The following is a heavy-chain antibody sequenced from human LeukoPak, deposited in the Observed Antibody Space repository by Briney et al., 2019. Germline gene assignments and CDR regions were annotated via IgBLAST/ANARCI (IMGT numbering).Heavy chain of an antibody. D-gene: IGHD3-10*01. CDR3: TISDYGSGSYFRAVDY. V-gene: IGHV3-49*04. Sequence: GGSLRLSCTASGFTFGDYAMSWVRQAPGKGLEWVGFIRSKAYGGTTEYAASVKGRFTISRDDSKSIAYLQMNSLKTEDTAVYYCTISDYGSGSYFRAVDYWGQGTLVTVSS. CDR2: IRSKAYGGTT. J-gene: IGHJ4*02. CDR1: GFTFGDYA.